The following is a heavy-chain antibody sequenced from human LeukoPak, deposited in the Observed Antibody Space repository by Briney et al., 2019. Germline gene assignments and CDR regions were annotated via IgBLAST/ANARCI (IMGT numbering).Heavy chain of an antibody. V-gene: IGHV3-30*02. D-gene: IGHD6-19*01. CDR3: ARVAVAGTGNCCVDY. CDR2: IRYDGTKK. J-gene: IGHJ4*02. Sequence: GGSLRLSCVASGFTFSSYGIHWVRQAPGKGLEWVAFIRYDGTKKYYADSVKGRFTISRDNAKNTLYLQMNSLRAEDTAVYYCARVAVAGTGNCCVDYWGQGTPVTVSS. CDR1: GFTFSSYG.